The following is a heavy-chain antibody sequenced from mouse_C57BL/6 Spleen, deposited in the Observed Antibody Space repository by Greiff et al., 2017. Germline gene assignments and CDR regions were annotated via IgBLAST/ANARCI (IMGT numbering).Heavy chain of an antibody. D-gene: IGHD2-4*01. CDR1: GYTFTSYW. CDR3: EVLRGAMDY. Sequence: QVQLQQPGAELVKPGASVKFSCKASGYTFTSYWMHWVKQWPGQGLEWIGMIHPNTGSSNDNEKIKSKATLTVDKSTSTDYMQLSSLTSEDAAVYCCEVLRGAMDYWGQGTSVTVSS. J-gene: IGHJ4*01. V-gene: IGHV1-64*01. CDR2: IHPNTGSS.